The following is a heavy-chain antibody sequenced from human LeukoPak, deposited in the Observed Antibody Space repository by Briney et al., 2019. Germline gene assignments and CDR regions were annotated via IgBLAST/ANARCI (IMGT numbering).Heavy chain of an antibody. CDR3: ARVGSRVDYYYYYMDV. CDR1: GGSISSSNW. CDR2: IYHSGST. Sequence: SGTLSLTCAVSGGSISSSNWWSWVRQPPGKGLEWIGEIYHSGSTNYNPSLKSRVTISVDTSKNQFSLKLSSVTAADTAVYYCARVGSRVDYYYYYMDVWGKGTTVTVSS. V-gene: IGHV4-4*02. D-gene: IGHD3-10*01. J-gene: IGHJ6*03.